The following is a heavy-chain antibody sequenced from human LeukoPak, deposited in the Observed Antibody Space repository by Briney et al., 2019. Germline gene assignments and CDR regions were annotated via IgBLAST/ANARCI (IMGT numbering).Heavy chain of an antibody. D-gene: IGHD3-10*01. J-gene: IGHJ4*02. CDR2: ISYDGSNK. V-gene: IGHV3-30-3*01. Sequence: PGRSLRLSCAASGFTFSSYAMHWVRQAPGKGLEWVAVISYDGSNKYYADSVKGRFTISRDNSKNTLYLQMNSLRAEDTAVYYCAKGLGELFLDYWGQGTLVTVSS. CDR1: GFTFSSYA. CDR3: AKGLGELFLDY.